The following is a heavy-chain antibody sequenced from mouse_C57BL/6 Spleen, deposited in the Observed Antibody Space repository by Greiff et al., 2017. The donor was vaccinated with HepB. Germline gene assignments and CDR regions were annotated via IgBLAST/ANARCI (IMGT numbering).Heavy chain of an antibody. Sequence: VQLKESGPELVKPGASVKMSCKASGYTFTDYNMHWVKQSHGKSLEWIGYINPNNGGTSYNQKFKGKATLTVNKSSSTAYMELRSLTSEDSAVYYCARDTTVVATDYWGQGTTLTVSS. CDR3: ARDTTVVATDY. D-gene: IGHD1-1*01. CDR1: GYTFTDYN. CDR2: INPNNGGT. J-gene: IGHJ2*01. V-gene: IGHV1-22*01.